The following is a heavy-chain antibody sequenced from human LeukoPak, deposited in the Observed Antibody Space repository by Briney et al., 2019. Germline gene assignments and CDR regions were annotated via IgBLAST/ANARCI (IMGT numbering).Heavy chain of an antibody. J-gene: IGHJ6*03. V-gene: IGHV4-4*09. Sequence: SETLSLTCTVSGGSISSYYWSWIRQPPGKGLEWIGYIYTSGGTNYNPSLKSRVTISVDTSKNQFSLKLSSVTAADTAVYYCARSAQNYDFWSGYYRGEYYYYMDVWGKGTTVTVSS. CDR2: IYTSGGT. CDR3: ARSAQNYDFWSGYYRGEYYYYMDV. D-gene: IGHD3-3*01. CDR1: GGSISSYY.